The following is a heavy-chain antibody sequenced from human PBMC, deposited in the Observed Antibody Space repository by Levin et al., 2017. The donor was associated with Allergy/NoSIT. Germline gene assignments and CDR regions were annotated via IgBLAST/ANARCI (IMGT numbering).Heavy chain of an antibody. D-gene: IGHD5-24*01. CDR1: GGSIDPYY. Sequence: SETLSLTCTVSGGSIDPYYWNWIRQPPGKALEWIGYISDTGRTSYNPSLESRVTISVDRSKNQFSLKLRSVTAADTAVYYCARDLGGAYKSFDSWGRGALVTVSS. CDR3: ARDLGGAYKSFDS. J-gene: IGHJ4*02. CDR2: ISDTGRT. V-gene: IGHV4-59*01.